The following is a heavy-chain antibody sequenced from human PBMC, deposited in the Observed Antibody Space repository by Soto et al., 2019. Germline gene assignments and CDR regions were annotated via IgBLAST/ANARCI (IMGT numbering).Heavy chain of an antibody. J-gene: IGHJ6*02. V-gene: IGHV3-30-3*01. D-gene: IGHD2-15*01. CDR1: GFTFSSYA. Sequence: QVQLVESGGGVVQPGRSLRLSCAASGFTFSSYAMHWVRQAPGKGLEWVAVISYDGSNKYYADSVKGRFTISRDNSKNTXYXXMNSLRAEDTAVYYCARDLDIVVVVAATGTDGMDVWGQGTTVTVSS. CDR2: ISYDGSNK. CDR3: ARDLDIVVVVAATGTDGMDV.